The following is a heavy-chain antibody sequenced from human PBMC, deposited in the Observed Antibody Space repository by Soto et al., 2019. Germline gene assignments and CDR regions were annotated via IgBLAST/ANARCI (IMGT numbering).Heavy chain of an antibody. D-gene: IGHD5-18*01. V-gene: IGHV4-4*07. CDR2: IYTSGST. CDR3: AREDTPPPYYYYGMDV. Sequence: SETLSLTCTVSGGYISSYYWSWIRQPAGKGLEWIGRIYTSGSTNYNPSLTSRVTMSVDTSKNQFSLKLSSVTAADTAVYYCAREDTPPPYYYYGMDVWGQGTTVTVSS. J-gene: IGHJ6*02. CDR1: GGYISSYY.